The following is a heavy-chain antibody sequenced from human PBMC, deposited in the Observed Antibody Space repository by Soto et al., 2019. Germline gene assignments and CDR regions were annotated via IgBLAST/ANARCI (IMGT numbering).Heavy chain of an antibody. CDR3: AGRGGGGYSGYDLLDY. CDR1: GYTFTSYG. Sequence: QVQLVQSGAEVKKPGASVKVSCKASGYTFTSYGISWVRQAPGQGLEWMGWISAYNGNTNYAQKLQGRVTMTTDTPTSTAYMERRSLGSDDTAVYYCAGRGGGGYSGYDLLDYWGQGTLVTVSS. CDR2: ISAYNGNT. V-gene: IGHV1-18*01. D-gene: IGHD5-12*01. J-gene: IGHJ4*02.